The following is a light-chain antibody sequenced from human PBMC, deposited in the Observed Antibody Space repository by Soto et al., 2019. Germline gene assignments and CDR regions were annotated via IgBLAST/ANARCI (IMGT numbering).Light chain of an antibody. CDR3: QQRSSWPIT. V-gene: IGKV3D-20*02. CDR2: DAS. CDR1: QSLTNPY. J-gene: IGKJ5*01. Sequence: ENVLTQSPGTLSLSPGDRATLFCKARQSLTNPYIAWYQQKPGQAPRLLIYDASRRATGIPARFSGSGSGADFTLTISTLEPEDFAVYYCQQRSSWPITFGQGTRLEIK.